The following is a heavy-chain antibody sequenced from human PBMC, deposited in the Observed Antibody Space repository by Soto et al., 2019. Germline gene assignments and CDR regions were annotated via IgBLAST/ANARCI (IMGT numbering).Heavy chain of an antibody. V-gene: IGHV2-70*11. CDR3: VRMQVNMIRGVIFNWFDA. D-gene: IGHD3-10*01. CDR2: IYWDDEK. Sequence: KSGPTLVKPTQTLALSCSYSGFSLSGKEVSINWIRQTPGKALEWLARIYWDDEKYFSTSLKTRLSISKDTSKNQVVLTMTNMDPVDTATYYCVRMQVNMIRGVIFNWFDAWGQGIPVTVSS. J-gene: IGHJ5*02. CDR1: GFSLSGKEVS.